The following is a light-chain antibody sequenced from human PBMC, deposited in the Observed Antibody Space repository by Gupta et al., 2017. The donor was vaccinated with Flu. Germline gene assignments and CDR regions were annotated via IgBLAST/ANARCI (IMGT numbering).Light chain of an antibody. CDR2: LGS. CDR3: MQALQTPFT. J-gene: IGKJ3*01. V-gene: IGKV2-28*01. CDR1: QSLLHSNGYNY. Sequence: DIVMTQSPLSLPVTPGEPASISCRSSQSLLHSNGYNYLDWYLQKPGQSPQLLIYLGSNRASGVPDRFSGSGSGTEFTLKISRGEAEDVGVYYCMQALQTPFTFGPGTKVDIK.